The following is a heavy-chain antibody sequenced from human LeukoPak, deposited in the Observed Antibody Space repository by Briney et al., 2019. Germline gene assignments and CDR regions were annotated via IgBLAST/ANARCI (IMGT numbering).Heavy chain of an antibody. D-gene: IGHD6-13*01. CDR1: GYTFTSYE. CDR3: ARVRYSSSWYYFDY. Sequence: PLASVKVSCKASGYTFTSYEINWARQATGQGLEWMGWMNPSSGNTGYAQKFQGRVTITRNTSISTVYMELSSLRSEDTAVYYCARVRYSSSWYYFDYWGQGTLVTVSS. CDR2: MNPSSGNT. V-gene: IGHV1-8*03. J-gene: IGHJ4*02.